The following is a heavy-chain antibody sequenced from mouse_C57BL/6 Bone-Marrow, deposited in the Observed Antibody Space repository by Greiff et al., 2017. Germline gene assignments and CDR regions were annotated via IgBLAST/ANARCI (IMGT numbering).Heavy chain of an antibody. D-gene: IGHD2-4*01. CDR1: GYTFTSYG. V-gene: IGHV1-81*01. CDR2: IYPRSGNT. CDR3: ARERDDYDADY. J-gene: IGHJ2*01. Sequence: QVQLKESGAELARPGASVKLSCKASGYTFTSYGISWVKQRTGQGLEWIGEIYPRSGNTYYNEKFKGKATLTADKSSSTAYMELRSLTSEDSAVYFCARERDDYDADYWGQGTTLTVSS.